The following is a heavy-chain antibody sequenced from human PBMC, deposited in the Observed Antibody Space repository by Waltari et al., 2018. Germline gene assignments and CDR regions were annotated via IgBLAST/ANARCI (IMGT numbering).Heavy chain of an antibody. D-gene: IGHD3-16*01. CDR2: ISGSGAAI. V-gene: IGHV3-23*01. CDR3: AEAGLYVRDYYYDYSMGV. J-gene: IGHJ6*02. Sequence: EVQLLESGGGLVQPGGSLRLSCAASGFTFSCYAMSWVRQAPGKGLEWFSSISGSGAAIYYADSVKGRFTISRDNSKNTLYLQMISLRAEDTAVYYCAEAGLYVRDYYYDYSMGVWGQGTTVTVSS. CDR1: GFTFSCYA.